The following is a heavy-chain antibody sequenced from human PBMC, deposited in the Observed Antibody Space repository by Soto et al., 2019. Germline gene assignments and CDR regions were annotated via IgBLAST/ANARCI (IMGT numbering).Heavy chain of an antibody. CDR1: GFKFSSYA. V-gene: IGHV3-23*01. CDR2: ISATGGGT. Sequence: GGSLRLSCAASGFKFSSYAMSWARQAPGKGLEWVSLISATGGGTYYADSVKGRFTISRDNSDNTLYLQVHSLRAEDTAVYYCAKDRRAGGNSAFYFDFCGQGAQVTVSS. CDR3: AKDRRAGGNSAFYFDF. J-gene: IGHJ5*01. D-gene: IGHD3-16*01.